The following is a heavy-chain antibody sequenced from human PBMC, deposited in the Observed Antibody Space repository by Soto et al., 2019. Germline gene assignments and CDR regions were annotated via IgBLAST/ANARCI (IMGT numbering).Heavy chain of an antibody. J-gene: IGHJ3*02. D-gene: IGHD5-12*01. CDR1: GGSISSGGYS. CDR2: IYYSGST. V-gene: IGHV4-31*03. CDR3: AGASTWHPDAFDI. Sequence: SETLSLTCTVSGGSISSGGYSWTWIRQHPGKGLEWIGYIYYSGSTYYKPSLKSRVTISVDTSKNQLSLKLSSVTAADTAVYYCAGASTWHPDAFDIWGQGTTVTVSS.